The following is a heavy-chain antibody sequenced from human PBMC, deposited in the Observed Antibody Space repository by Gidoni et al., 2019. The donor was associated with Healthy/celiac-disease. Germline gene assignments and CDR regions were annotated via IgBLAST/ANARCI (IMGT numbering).Heavy chain of an antibody. CDR2: IYYSGSN. D-gene: IGHD3-16*01. J-gene: IGHJ4*02. CDR1: GGSISSYY. CDR3: ARASPLGYFDY. Sequence: QVQLQESDPGLVKPSETLSLTCTVSGGSISSYYWSWIRQPPGKGLEWIGYIYYSGSNNYNPSLKSRFTISVDTSKTHFSLKWSSVTAADTAVYYGARASPLGYFDYWGQGPLVTVS. V-gene: IGHV4-59*01.